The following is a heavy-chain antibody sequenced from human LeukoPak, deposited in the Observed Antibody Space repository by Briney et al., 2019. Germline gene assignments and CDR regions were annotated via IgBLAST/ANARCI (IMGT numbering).Heavy chain of an antibody. D-gene: IGHD3-3*01. CDR1: GYTFTSYD. Sequence: ASVKVSCKASGYTFTSYDINWVRQATGQGLEWMGWISAYNGNTNYAQKLQGRVTMTTDTSTSTAYMELRSLRSDDTAVYYCARDHPYYDFWSGYTHFDYWGQGTLVTVSS. J-gene: IGHJ4*02. CDR3: ARDHPYYDFWSGYTHFDY. V-gene: IGHV1-18*01. CDR2: ISAYNGNT.